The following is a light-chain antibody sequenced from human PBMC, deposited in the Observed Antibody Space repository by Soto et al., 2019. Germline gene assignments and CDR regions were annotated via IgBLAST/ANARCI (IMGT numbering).Light chain of an antibody. V-gene: IGLV1-51*01. Sequence: SALTQPPSVSAAPGQKVTISCSGSSSNIGGNSVSWYQQLPGTAPKLLIYDDDKRPSGTPDRFSGSKSGTSATLGITGFQTGDEADYYCGSWDSSLSAYVFGTGTKVTV. CDR2: DDD. CDR1: SSNIGGNS. J-gene: IGLJ1*01. CDR3: GSWDSSLSAYV.